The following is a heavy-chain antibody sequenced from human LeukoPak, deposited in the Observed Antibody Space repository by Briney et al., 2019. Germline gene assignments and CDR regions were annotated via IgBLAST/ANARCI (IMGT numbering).Heavy chain of an antibody. CDR2: INRGGHT. V-gene: IGHV4-34*04. CDR3: ARGRGTGSYFHD. Sequence: SETLSRTCTVYGGSFSGYYWGWLRQPPGKGLEWMGEINRGGHTNHNPSLKSRATISIDTTSNYFSLKLRSVTAADTAVYYCARGRGTGSYFHDWGPGTLVTVSS. J-gene: IGHJ4*03. CDR1: GGSFSGYY. D-gene: IGHD3/OR15-3a*01.